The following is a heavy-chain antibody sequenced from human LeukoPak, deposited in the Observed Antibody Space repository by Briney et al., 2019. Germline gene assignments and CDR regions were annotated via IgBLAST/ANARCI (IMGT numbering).Heavy chain of an antibody. CDR1: GSTFSTYP. J-gene: IGHJ4*02. Sequence: GESLRLSCTASGSTFSTYPMTWVRQAPGQGLEWASAISGNSVTIYYADSVKGRFTISRDNSKNTLYLQMYSLRAEDTAVYYCARTPPYCFGGSCYLNYWGQGSLVTVSS. CDR2: ISGNSVTI. D-gene: IGHD2-15*01. V-gene: IGHV3-23*01. CDR3: ARTPPYCFGGSCYLNY.